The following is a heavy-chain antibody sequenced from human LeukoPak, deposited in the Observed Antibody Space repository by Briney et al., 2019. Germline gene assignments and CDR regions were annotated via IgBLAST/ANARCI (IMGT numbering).Heavy chain of an antibody. CDR1: GFTVSSNY. CDR2: IYSGGST. CDR3: ARDLSGVAGYTYGRGIDY. Sequence: GGSLRLSCAPSGFTVSSNYMNWVRQAPGKGLEWVSVIYSGGSTYYADSVKGRFTISRDNSKNTLYLQMNSLRAEDTAVYYCARDLSGVAGYTYGRGIDYWGQGTLVTVSS. J-gene: IGHJ4*02. D-gene: IGHD5-18*01. V-gene: IGHV3-66*01.